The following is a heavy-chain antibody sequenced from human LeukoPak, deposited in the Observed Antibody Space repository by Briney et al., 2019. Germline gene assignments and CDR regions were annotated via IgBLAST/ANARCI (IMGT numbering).Heavy chain of an antibody. J-gene: IGHJ6*03. V-gene: IGHV4-59*08. CDR3: ARGFLRWNRNYYYYMDV. CDR1: GGSISNYY. D-gene: IGHD1-1*01. CDR2: LHYTGST. Sequence: SETLSLTCTVSGGSISNYYWNWIRQPPGKGLEWIGYLHYTGSTTYNPSLKSRVTISVDTSKNQFSLKLSSVTAADTAVYYCARGFLRWNRNYYYYMDVWGKGTTVTVSS.